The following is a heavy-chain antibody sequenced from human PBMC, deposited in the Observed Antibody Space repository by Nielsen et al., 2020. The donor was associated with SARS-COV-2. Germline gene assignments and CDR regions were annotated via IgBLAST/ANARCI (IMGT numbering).Heavy chain of an antibody. V-gene: IGHV4-39*01. CDR1: GGSFSSYY. CDR2: IYYSGST. Sequence: SETLSLTCAVYGGSFSSYYWGWIRQPPGKGLEWIGSIYYSGSTYYNPSLKSRVTISVDTSKNQFSLKLSSVTAADTAVYYCARRDFWSGYYTPYGMDVWGQGTTVTVSS. CDR3: ARRDFWSGYYTPYGMDV. D-gene: IGHD3-3*01. J-gene: IGHJ6*02.